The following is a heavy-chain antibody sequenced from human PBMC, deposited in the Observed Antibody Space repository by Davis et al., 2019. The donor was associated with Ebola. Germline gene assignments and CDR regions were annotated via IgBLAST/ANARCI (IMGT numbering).Heavy chain of an antibody. CDR3: TSRIAAAGSQGYYYGMDV. CDR2: IRSKANSYAT. Sequence: GGSLRLSCAASGFTFSGSAMHWVRQASGKGLEWVGRIRSKANSYATAYAASVKGRFTISRDDSKNTAYLQMNSLKTEDTAVYYCTSRIAAAGSQGYYYGMDVWGQGTTVTVSS. J-gene: IGHJ6*02. D-gene: IGHD6-13*01. CDR1: GFTFSGSA. V-gene: IGHV3-73*01.